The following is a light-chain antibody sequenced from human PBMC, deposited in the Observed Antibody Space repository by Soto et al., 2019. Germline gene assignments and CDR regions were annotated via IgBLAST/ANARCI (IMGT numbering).Light chain of an antibody. CDR3: KQYDNLPPT. CDR1: QDISNY. V-gene: IGKV1-33*01. J-gene: IGKJ1*01. CDR2: DAS. Sequence: DIQMTQSPSSLSASVGDRVTITCQASQDISNYLNWYQQKPGKAPKLLIYDASNLETGVQSRFSGSGSGTDFTFTIRSLQPEDIATYYCKQYDNLPPTFGQGTKVDIK.